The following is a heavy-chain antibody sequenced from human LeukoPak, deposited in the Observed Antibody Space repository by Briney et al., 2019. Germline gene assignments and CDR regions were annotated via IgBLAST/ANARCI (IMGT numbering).Heavy chain of an antibody. Sequence: KPGGSLKISCKGSGYSFTTYYIGWVRQMPGKGLEWMGIIYPGDSDTTYSPSFQGQVTISADKSISTAYLQWSSLKASDTAVFHCARRRGTYSNYYFDYWGQGTLVTVSS. D-gene: IGHD6-13*01. CDR2: IYPGDSDT. CDR3: ARRRGTYSNYYFDY. V-gene: IGHV5-51*01. J-gene: IGHJ4*02. CDR1: GYSFTTYY.